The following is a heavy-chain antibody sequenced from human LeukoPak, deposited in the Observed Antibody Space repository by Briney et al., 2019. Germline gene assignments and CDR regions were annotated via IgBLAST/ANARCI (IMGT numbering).Heavy chain of an antibody. CDR3: ARPQDYGDGAFDI. J-gene: IGHJ3*02. D-gene: IGHD4-17*01. V-gene: IGHV4-59*08. CDR2: IYYSGST. CDR1: GGSTSSYY. Sequence: SETLSLTWTVSGGSTSSYYWSWIRQPPGKGLGWIGYIYYSGSTNYNPSLTSRVNISVDTSKNQFSLKLSSVTAADTAVYYCARPQDYGDGAFDIWGQGTMVTVSS.